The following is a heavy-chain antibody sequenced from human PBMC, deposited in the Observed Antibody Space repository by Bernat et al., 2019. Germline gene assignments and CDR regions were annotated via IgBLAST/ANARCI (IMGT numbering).Heavy chain of an antibody. CDR2: IHYSGST. Sequence: QLRLQESGPGLVKPSETLSLTCSVSGGSISAGVSTSSTTHYWGWVRQPPGKGLEWIGSIHYSGSTYYTPSLKSRVTISVDTSKNQFSLRLSSVTAADTAVYYCARHAGFKGTSFFGGNGFDCWGQGTLVTVS. J-gene: IGHJ4*02. V-gene: IGHV4-39*01. D-gene: IGHD4-23*01. CDR1: GGSISAGVSTSSTTHY. CDR3: ARHAGFKGTSFFGGNGFDC.